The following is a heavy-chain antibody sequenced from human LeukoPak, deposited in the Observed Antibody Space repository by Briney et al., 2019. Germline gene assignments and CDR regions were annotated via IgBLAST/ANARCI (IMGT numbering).Heavy chain of an antibody. CDR3: ARGSSSWSYLDY. V-gene: IGHV1-46*01. CDR1: GYTFTNYY. CDR2: INPSGGRT. J-gene: IGHJ4*02. Sequence: ASVKVSCKASGYTFTNYYIHWVRQAPGQGLEWMGIINPSGGRTNYAQKFQGRVTMTSDTSTSTVYMELSSLRSEDTAVYYCARGSSSWSYLDYWGQETLVTVSS. D-gene: IGHD6-13*01.